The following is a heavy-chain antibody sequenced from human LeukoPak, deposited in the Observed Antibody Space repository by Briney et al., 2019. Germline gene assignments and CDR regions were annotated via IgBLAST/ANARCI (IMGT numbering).Heavy chain of an antibody. CDR2: IYYSGST. D-gene: IGHD5-12*01. Sequence: SETLSLTCTVSGGPISTISYYWGWIRQPPGKGLEWIGTIYYSGSTYYNPSLKSRVTISVDTSKNQFSLKLSSVTAADTAVYYCARRSIVATIKRIWDYWGQGTLVTVSS. CDR3: ARRSIVATIKRIWDY. J-gene: IGHJ4*02. V-gene: IGHV4-39*01. CDR1: GGPISTISYY.